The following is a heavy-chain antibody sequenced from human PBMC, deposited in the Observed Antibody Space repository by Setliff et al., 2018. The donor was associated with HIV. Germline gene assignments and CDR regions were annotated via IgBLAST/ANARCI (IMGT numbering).Heavy chain of an antibody. CDR3: ARVRLYNTALDY. CDR1: GFTFSGFA. J-gene: IGHJ4*02. CDR2: VSGGGTAT. Sequence: PGGSLRLSCGASGFTFSGFAMNWVRHAPGKGLEWVSAVSGGGTATEYADSVKGRFTLSRDTSKNTLFLQMNSLRPEDTAVYYCARVRLYNTALDYWGQGTLVTVSS. V-gene: IGHV3-23*01. D-gene: IGHD3-3*01.